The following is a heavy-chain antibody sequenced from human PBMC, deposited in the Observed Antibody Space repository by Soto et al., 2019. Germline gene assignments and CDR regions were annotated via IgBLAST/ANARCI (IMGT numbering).Heavy chain of an antibody. D-gene: IGHD6-19*01. CDR2: IWYDGSNK. Sequence: QVQLVESGGGVVQPGRSLRLSCAASGFTFSSYGMHWVRQAPGKGLEWVAVIWYDGSNKNYADSVKGRFTISRDNSKNSLYLQMNTLRAEDTAVYYCARESSYAWSGWYVESNVGIDYWGQGTLVTVSS. CDR1: GFTFSSYG. J-gene: IGHJ4*02. CDR3: ARESSYAWSGWYVESNVGIDY. V-gene: IGHV3-33*01.